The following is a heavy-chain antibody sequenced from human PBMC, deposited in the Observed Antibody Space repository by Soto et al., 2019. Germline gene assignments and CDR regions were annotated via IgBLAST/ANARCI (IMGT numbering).Heavy chain of an antibody. J-gene: IGHJ4*02. D-gene: IGHD2-15*01. CDR2: IWSDGSAK. V-gene: IGHV3-33*01. Sequence: GGSLRLSCAASGFTFSNFGMHWVRQAPGKGLEWVTDIWSDGSAKYYADSVKGRFTISRDISDNKLYLQMNSLRAEDTAVYYCARDPHRCSGSSCYSVGFDYWGQGTLVTVSS. CDR1: GFTFSNFG. CDR3: ARDPHRCSGSSCYSVGFDY.